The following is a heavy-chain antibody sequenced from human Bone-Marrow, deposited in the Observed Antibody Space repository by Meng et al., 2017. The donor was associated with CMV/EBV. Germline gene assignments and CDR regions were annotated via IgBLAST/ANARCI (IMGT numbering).Heavy chain of an antibody. CDR1: GYTFTGYY. D-gene: IGHD1-26*01. CDR2: INPNSGGT. Sequence: ASVKVSCKASGYTFTGYYMHWVRQAPGQGLEWMGWINPNSGGTNYAQKFQGRVTMTRDTSISTAYMELSRLRSDDTAVYYCAREKYSGSYYYGMDVWGQGTTVTVYS. V-gene: IGHV1-2*02. J-gene: IGHJ6*02. CDR3: AREKYSGSYYYGMDV.